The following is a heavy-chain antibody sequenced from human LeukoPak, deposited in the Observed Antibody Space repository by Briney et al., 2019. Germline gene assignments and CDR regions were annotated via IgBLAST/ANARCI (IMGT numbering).Heavy chain of an antibody. CDR3: ARDPIAQYCSGGSCYPEVYYYYYMDV. V-gene: IGHV1-2*02. CDR1: GYTFTGYY. CDR2: INPNSGGT. J-gene: IGHJ6*03. D-gene: IGHD2-15*01. Sequence: ASVKVSCKASGYTFTGYYMHWVRQAPGQGLEWMGWINPNSGGTNYAQKFQGRVTMTMDTSISTAYMELSRLRSDDTAVYYCARDPIAQYCSGGSCYPEVYYYYYMDVWGKGTTVTVSS.